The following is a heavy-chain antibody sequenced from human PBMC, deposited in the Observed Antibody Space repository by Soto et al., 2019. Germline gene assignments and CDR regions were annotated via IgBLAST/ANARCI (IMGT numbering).Heavy chain of an antibody. J-gene: IGHJ1*01. D-gene: IGHD1-7*01. CDR1: GGSLSGSSHY. V-gene: IGHV4-61*01. CDR3: ARGGTSRRRAVAGYFYY. Sequence: PQARRVTWSGSGGSLSGSSHYGYWIRQAPGKGLEWIGYIDSSGSTNYSPALKSRVSISVDTSKTQFSLKLSSVTAADTAIYYCARGGTSRRRAVAGYFYYWGQGPQVTVS. CDR2: IDSSGST.